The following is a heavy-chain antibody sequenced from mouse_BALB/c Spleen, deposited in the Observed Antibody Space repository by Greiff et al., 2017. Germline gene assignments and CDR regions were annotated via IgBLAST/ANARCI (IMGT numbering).Heavy chain of an antibody. CDR2: ISYDGSN. V-gene: IGHV3-6*02. Sequence: EVQLVESGPGLVKPSQSLSLTCSVTGYSITSGYYWNWIRQFPGNKLEWMGYISYDGSNNYNPSLKNRISITRDTSKNQFFLKLNSVTTEDTATYYCALGWPWFAYWGQGTLVTVSA. CDR3: ALGWPWFAY. D-gene: IGHD1-2*01. CDR1: GYSITSGYY. J-gene: IGHJ3*01.